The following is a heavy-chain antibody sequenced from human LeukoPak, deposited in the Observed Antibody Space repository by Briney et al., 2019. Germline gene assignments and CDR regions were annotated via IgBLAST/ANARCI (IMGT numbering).Heavy chain of an antibody. CDR3: AREKRMVASPDFDY. D-gene: IGHD5-12*01. J-gene: IGHJ4*02. CDR1: GYTFTSYG. V-gene: IGHV1-18*01. Sequence: GASVKVSCKASGYTFTSYGISWVRQAPGQGLEWMGWISAYNGNTNNAQKLQGRVTMTTDTSTSTAYMELRSLRSDDTAVYYCAREKRMVASPDFDYWGQGTLVTVSS. CDR2: ISAYNGNT.